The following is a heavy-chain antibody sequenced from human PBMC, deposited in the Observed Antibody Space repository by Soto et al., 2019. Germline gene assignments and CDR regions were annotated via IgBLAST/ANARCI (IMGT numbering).Heavy chain of an antibody. J-gene: IGHJ3*02. CDR3: AREESGVVVITRAFDI. D-gene: IGHD3-22*01. V-gene: IGHV3-7*01. CDR2: IKQDGSEK. CDR1: VFTFSSYW. Sequence: AGGSLRLSCSASVFTFSSYWMSWFRQAPGKGLEWVANIKQDGSEKYYVDSVKGRFTISRDNAKNSLYLQMNSLRAEDTAVYYCAREESGVVVITRAFDIWGQGTMVTVSS.